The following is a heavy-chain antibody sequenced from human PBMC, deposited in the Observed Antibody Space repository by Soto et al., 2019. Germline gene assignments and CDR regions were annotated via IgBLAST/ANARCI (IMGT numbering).Heavy chain of an antibody. Sequence: EVQLVESGGGLVKPGGSLRVSCAASGFTFSNAWMSWVRQAPGKGLEWVGRIKRKTDGGTRDYAAPVKGRCTISRDDSKNKLYLKMNSLKTEDPAVYYCTTGLGDYGTVPTPSEYWGQGTLVTVSS. J-gene: IGHJ4*02. CDR1: GFTFSNAW. CDR3: TTGLGDYGTVPTPSEY. CDR2: IKRKTDGGTR. V-gene: IGHV3-15*01. D-gene: IGHD3-10*01.